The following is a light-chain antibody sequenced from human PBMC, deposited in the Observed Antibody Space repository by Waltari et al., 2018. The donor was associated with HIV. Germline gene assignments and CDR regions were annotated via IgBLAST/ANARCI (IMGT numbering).Light chain of an antibody. V-gene: IGKV1-39*01. CDR2: GAT. CDR3: QQTYTIIT. Sequence: DIQMTQSPSSLSASVGDRVTITCRASQTVGSSLNWYQMKPGKAPNLLIYGATNLQSGVPSRFSGSGSGTDFTLTISSLRPEDVASYFCQQTYTIITFGGGTKVEFK. CDR1: QTVGSS. J-gene: IGKJ4*01.